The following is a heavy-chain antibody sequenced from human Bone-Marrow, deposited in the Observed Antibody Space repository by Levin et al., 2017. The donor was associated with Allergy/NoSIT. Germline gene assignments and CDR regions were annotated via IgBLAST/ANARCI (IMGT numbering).Heavy chain of an antibody. J-gene: IGHJ4*02. V-gene: IGHV3-7*01. CDR3: AREGLDSSAVLVY. Sequence: GGSLRLSCAASGFTFSSYWMSWVRQAPGKGLEWVANIKQDGSEKYYVDSVKGRFTISRDNAKNSLYLQMNSLRAEDTAVYYCAREGLDSSAVLVYWGQGTLVTVSS. CDR2: IKQDGSEK. CDR1: GFTFSSYW. D-gene: IGHD6-25*01.